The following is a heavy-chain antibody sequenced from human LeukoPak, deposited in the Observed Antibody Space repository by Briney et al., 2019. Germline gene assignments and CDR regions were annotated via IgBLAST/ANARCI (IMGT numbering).Heavy chain of an antibody. CDR2: ISSSSSYI. CDR1: GFTFSSYS. J-gene: IGHJ3*02. CDR3: ARVGVWVGATADDAFDI. Sequence: GGSLRLSCAASGFTFSSYSMNWVRQAPGKGLEWVSSISSSSSYIYYADSVKGRSTISRDNAKNSLYLQMNSLRAEDTAVYYCARVGVWVGATADDAFDIWGQGTMVTVSS. D-gene: IGHD1-26*01. V-gene: IGHV3-21*01.